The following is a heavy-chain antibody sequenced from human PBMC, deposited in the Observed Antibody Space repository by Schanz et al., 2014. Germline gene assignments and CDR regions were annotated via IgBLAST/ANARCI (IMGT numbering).Heavy chain of an antibody. Sequence: QVQLQESGPGLVKPSQTLSLTCTVSGGSISSATYYWSWVRQPAGKGLEWIGRIYSRGSSTYNPSIRSRVTTPIEPSATQFPLKLTPVTAADTAVYYCARGGSVATIAPYTWFDPWRQGTLVTVSS. D-gene: IGHD5-12*01. CDR2: IYSRGSS. V-gene: IGHV4-61*02. J-gene: IGHJ5*02. CDR1: GGSISSATYY. CDR3: ARGGSVATIAPYTWFDP.